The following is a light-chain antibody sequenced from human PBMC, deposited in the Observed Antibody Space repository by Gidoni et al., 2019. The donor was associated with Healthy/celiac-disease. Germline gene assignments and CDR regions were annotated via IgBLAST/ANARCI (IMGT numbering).Light chain of an antibody. V-gene: IGKV1-33*01. CDR1: QDISNY. CDR3: QQYDNLPRT. CDR2: DAS. J-gene: IGKJ4*02. Sequence: IQMTQSPSSLSASVGDRVTITCQANQDISNYLKSYQQTPGKAPKLLISDASNLETGAPSRFSGRGAGKDFTITISSLQHEDIAKYYCQQYDNLPRTFGGGTKVEIK.